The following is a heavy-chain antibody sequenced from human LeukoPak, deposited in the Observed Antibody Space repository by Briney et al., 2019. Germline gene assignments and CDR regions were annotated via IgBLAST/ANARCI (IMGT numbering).Heavy chain of an antibody. V-gene: IGHV3-7*03. D-gene: IGHD1-14*01. CDR1: GFTFSSYW. J-gene: IGHJ3*02. CDR3: ARTLRLGTPRAFDI. Sequence: GGSLRLSCVVSGFTFSSYWMNWVRQAPGKGLEWVANIHEDGSDKYYVDSVKGRFTISRDNAKNTLYLQMNSLRAEDTALYYCARTLRLGTPRAFDIWGRGTMVTVSS. CDR2: IHEDGSDK.